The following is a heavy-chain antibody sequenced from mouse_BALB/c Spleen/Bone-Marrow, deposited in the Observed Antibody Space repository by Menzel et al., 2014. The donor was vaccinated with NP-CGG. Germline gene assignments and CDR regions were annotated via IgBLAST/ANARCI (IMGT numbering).Heavy chain of an antibody. V-gene: IGHV5-12-1*01. CDR3: ARHGSGYD. D-gene: IGHD3-1*01. CDR2: ISSGGGNT. CDR1: GLAFSSYD. Sequence: EVQLQQSGGGLVKPGGSLKLSCAASGLAFSSYDMSWVRQTPEKRLEWVAYISSGGGNTYYPDTVKGRFTISRDNAKNTLYLQMSSLKSEDTAMYYCARHGSGYDWGQGTTLTVSS. J-gene: IGHJ2*01.